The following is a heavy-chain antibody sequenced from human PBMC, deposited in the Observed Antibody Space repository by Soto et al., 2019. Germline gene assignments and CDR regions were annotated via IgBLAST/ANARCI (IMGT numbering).Heavy chain of an antibody. V-gene: IGHV3-74*01. CDR1: GFIFSDEW. Sequence: GGSRRLSCATSGFIFSDEWMHWVRQAPGKGLVWVSRINKDGSYRNYADFVEGRFTISRDDAKSELYLQMDGLRAEDTAVYYCARGGLEPFDYLGQGALVTVSS. D-gene: IGHD1-1*01. J-gene: IGHJ4*02. CDR2: INKDGSYR. CDR3: ARGGLEPFDY.